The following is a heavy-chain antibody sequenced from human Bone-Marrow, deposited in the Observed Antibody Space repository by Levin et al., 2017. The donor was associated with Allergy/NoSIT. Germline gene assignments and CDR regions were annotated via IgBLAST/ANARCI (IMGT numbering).Heavy chain of an antibody. Sequence: GGSLRLSCAASGFSFSSYWMSWVRQAPGKGLEWVANIKQDGSEKYYVDSVEGRFTISRDNAKNSLYLQMNSLRAEDTAFYFCTKTLSATAGTDWGRGTLVTVS. CDR3: TKTLSATAGTD. J-gene: IGHJ4*02. V-gene: IGHV3-7*01. CDR2: IKQDGSEK. D-gene: IGHD6-13*01. CDR1: GFSFSSYW.